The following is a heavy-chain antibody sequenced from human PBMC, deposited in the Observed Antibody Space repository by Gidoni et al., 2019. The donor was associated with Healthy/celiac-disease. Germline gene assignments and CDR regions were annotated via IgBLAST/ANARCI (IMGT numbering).Heavy chain of an antibody. CDR1: GGSFSGDY. J-gene: IGHJ3*02. V-gene: IGHV4-34*01. CDR3: ARGGFLEWDDAFDI. CDR2: INHSGST. Sequence: QVQLQQWGAGLFKPSETLSLTCSVYGGSFSGDYWRWIRQPPGKGLAWIGEINHSGSTNYNPSLKSRVTISVDTSKNHFSLKLSSVTAADTAVYYCARGGFLEWDDAFDIWGQGTMVTVSS. D-gene: IGHD3-3*01.